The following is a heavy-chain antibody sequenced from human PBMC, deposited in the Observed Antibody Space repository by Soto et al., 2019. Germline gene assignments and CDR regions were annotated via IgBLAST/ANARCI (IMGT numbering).Heavy chain of an antibody. CDR1: GYTFTSYY. V-gene: IGHV1-46*03. J-gene: IGHJ5*02. CDR3: ASEGGGNKLLGYRGVYNSFDP. D-gene: IGHD2-15*01. CDR2: INPSGGST. Sequence: QVQLVQSGAEVKKPGASVKVSCKASGYTFTSYYMHWVRQAPGQGLEWMGIINPSGGSTSYAQKFRGRLTMTRATSTSTVYMELSRPRSEDTAVYSSASEGGGNKLLGYRGVYNSFDPWGQGTLVTVSS.